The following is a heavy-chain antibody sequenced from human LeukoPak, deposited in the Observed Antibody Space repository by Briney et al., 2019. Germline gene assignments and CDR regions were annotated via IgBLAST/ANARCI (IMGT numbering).Heavy chain of an antibody. D-gene: IGHD6-6*01. CDR1: GGSFSGYY. CDR3: ARGFIAARRGSWFDP. Sequence: KTSETLSLTCAVYGGSFSGYYWSWIRQPPGKGLAWIGEINHSGSTNYNPSLKSRVTISVDTSKNQFSLKLSSVTAADTAVYYCARGFIAARRGSWFDPWGQGTLVTVSS. CDR2: INHSGST. J-gene: IGHJ5*02. V-gene: IGHV4-34*01.